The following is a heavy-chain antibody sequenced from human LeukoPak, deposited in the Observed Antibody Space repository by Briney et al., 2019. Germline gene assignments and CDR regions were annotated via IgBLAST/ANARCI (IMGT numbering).Heavy chain of an antibody. Sequence: SETLSLTCTVSGGSISSYYWSWIRQPPGKGLEWIGYIYYSGSTNYNPSLKSRVTISVDTSKNQFSLKLSSVTAADTAVYYCARAGYDFWSGYLDYYHYGMDVWGQGTTVTVSS. CDR3: ARAGYDFWSGYLDYYHYGMDV. CDR1: GGSISSYY. D-gene: IGHD3-3*01. CDR2: IYYSGST. V-gene: IGHV4-59*01. J-gene: IGHJ6*02.